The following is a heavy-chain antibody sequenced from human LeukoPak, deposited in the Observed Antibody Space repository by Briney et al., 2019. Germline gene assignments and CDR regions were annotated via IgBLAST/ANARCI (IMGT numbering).Heavy chain of an antibody. J-gene: IGHJ4*02. D-gene: IGHD3-9*01. CDR1: GGSISSSSYY. CDR3: ARHDTGSRYYDILTGYYPFDY. V-gene: IGHV4-39*01. CDR2: IYYSGST. Sequence: PSETLSLTCTVSGGSISSSSYYWGWIRQPPGKGLEWIGSIYYSGSTYYNPSLKSRVTISVDTSKNQFSLKLSSVTAADTAVYYCARHDTGSRYYDILTGYYPFDYWGQGTLVTVSS.